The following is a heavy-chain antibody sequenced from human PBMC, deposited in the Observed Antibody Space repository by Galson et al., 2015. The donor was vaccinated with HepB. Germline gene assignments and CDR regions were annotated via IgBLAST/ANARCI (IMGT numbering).Heavy chain of an antibody. CDR1: GFTFNNYY. D-gene: IGHD2-2*01. CDR2: INQDGGER. CDR3: ARDRDQLGPFDI. Sequence: SLRLSCAASGFTFNNYYMSWVRQAPGKGLEWVANINQDGGERHYVDSVKGRFTMSRDNAENSLYLQMNDLRAEDTAVYYCARDRDQLGPFDIWGQGTVVTVSS. V-gene: IGHV3-7*03. J-gene: IGHJ3*02.